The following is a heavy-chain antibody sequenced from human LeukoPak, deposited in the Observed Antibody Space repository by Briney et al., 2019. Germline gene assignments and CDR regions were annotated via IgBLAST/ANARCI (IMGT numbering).Heavy chain of an antibody. V-gene: IGHV1-8*01. CDR1: GYTFTSYD. Sequence: ASVKVSCKASGYTFTSYDINWVRQATGQGLEWMGWMNPNSGNTGYAQKFQGRVTMTRNTSISTAYMELSSLRSEDTAVYYCARDLLWFGEFQGAHAFDIWGQGTMVTVSS. J-gene: IGHJ3*02. CDR2: MNPNSGNT. CDR3: ARDLLWFGEFQGAHAFDI. D-gene: IGHD3-10*01.